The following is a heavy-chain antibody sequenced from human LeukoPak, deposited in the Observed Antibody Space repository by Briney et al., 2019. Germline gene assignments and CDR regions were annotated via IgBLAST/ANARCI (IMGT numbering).Heavy chain of an antibody. CDR1: GGSISSSSYY. Sequence: NPSETLSLTCTVSGGSISSSSYYWGWIRQPPGKGLEWIGSIYYSGSTYYNPSLKSRVTISVDTSKNQFSLKLSSVTAADTAVYYCARHDASLAAADFDPWGQGTLVTVSS. D-gene: IGHD6-13*01. J-gene: IGHJ5*02. V-gene: IGHV4-39*01. CDR3: ARHDASLAAADFDP. CDR2: IYYSGST.